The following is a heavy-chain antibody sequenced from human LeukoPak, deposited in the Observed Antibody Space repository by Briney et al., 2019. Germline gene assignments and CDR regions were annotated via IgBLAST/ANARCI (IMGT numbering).Heavy chain of an antibody. CDR3: ARHGSGRYYPAEGRVDY. CDR1: GGTFTNYA. CDR2: IIPILDVA. D-gene: IGHD3-10*01. V-gene: IGHV1-69*04. J-gene: IGHJ4*02. Sequence: SVKVSCKTSGGTFTNYAINWVRQAPGQGLEWMGRIIPILDVANYAQKFQGRVRITADQSTSTVYMELSSLRSEDTAVYYSARHGSGRYYPAEGRVDYWGQGTLVTVSP.